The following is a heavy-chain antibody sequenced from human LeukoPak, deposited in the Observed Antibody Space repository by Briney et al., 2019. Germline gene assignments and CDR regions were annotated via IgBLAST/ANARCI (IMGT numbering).Heavy chain of an antibody. CDR1: GYTFTSYA. D-gene: IGHD6-6*01. V-gene: IGHV7-4-1*02. Sequence: ASVKVSCKASGYTFTSYAMNWVRQAPGQGLEWMGWINTNTGNPTYAQGFTGRFVFSLDTSVSTAYLQISSLKAEDTAVYYCARGRYWQLVYYYYMDVWGKGTTVTVSS. CDR2: INTNTGNP. CDR3: ARGRYWQLVYYYYMDV. J-gene: IGHJ6*03.